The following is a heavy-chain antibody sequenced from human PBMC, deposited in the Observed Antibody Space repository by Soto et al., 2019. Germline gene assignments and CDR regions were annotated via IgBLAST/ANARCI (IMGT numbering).Heavy chain of an antibody. CDR2: IIPIFGTA. J-gene: IGHJ2*01. CDR3: AREGLESFGGSYYSWYFDL. D-gene: IGHD1-26*01. CDR1: GGTFSSYA. Sequence: QVQLVQSGAEVKKPGSSVKVSCKASGGTFSSYAISWVRQAPGQGLEWMGGIIPIFGTANYAQKFQGRVTITADESTSTAYMELSSLRSEDTAVYYCAREGLESFGGSYYSWYFDLWGRGTLVTVSS. V-gene: IGHV1-69*12.